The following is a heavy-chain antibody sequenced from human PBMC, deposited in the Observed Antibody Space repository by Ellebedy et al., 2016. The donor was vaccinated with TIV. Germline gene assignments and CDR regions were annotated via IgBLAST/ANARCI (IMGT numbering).Heavy chain of an antibody. CDR2: IFPGDSDT. Sequence: GESLKISXQGSGYSFSRFWVAWVRQLPGKGLEWMGIIFPGDSDTTYSPSFRGQVTISADKSISTVYLQWSTLRASDTAIYYCATHYSGSGSYKDGMDVWGQGTTVAVS. J-gene: IGHJ6*02. CDR3: ATHYSGSGSYKDGMDV. D-gene: IGHD3-10*01. V-gene: IGHV5-51*01. CDR1: GYSFSRFW.